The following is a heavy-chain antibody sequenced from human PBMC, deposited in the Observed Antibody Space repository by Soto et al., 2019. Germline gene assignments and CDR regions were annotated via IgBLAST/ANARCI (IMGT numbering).Heavy chain of an antibody. D-gene: IGHD6-13*01. V-gene: IGHV5-51*01. J-gene: IGHJ6*02. Sequence: GESLKISCKGSGYSFTSYWIGWVRQMPGKGLEWMGIIYPGDSDTRYSPSFHGQVTISADKSISTAYLQWSSLKASDTAMYYCARLGSSPYYYYGMDVWGQGTTVTVSS. CDR1: GYSFTSYW. CDR2: IYPGDSDT. CDR3: ARLGSSPYYYYGMDV.